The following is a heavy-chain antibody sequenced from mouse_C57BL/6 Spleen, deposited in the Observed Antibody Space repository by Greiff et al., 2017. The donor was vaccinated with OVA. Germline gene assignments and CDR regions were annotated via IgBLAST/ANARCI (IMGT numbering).Heavy chain of an antibody. V-gene: IGHV1-69*01. CDR2: IDPSDSYT. Sequence: VKQRPGQGLEWIGEIDPSDSYTNYNQKFKGKSTLTVDKSSSTAYMQLSSLTSEDSAVYYCALGRRGYYFDYWGQGTTLTVSS. J-gene: IGHJ2*01. D-gene: IGHD4-1*01. CDR3: ALGRRGYYFDY.